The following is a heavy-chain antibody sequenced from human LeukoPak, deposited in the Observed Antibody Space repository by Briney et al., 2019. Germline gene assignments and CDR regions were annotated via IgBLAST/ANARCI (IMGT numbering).Heavy chain of an antibody. Sequence: GSPRLSCVASGFTFSSYAMHWVGQAPGKGLEWVAVISYDGSNKYYADSVKGRFTISRDNSKNTLYLQMNSLRAEDTAVYYCARDLPWFDPWGQGTLVTVSS. V-gene: IGHV3-30-3*01. J-gene: IGHJ5*02. CDR1: GFTFSSYA. CDR3: ARDLPWFDP. CDR2: ISYDGSNK.